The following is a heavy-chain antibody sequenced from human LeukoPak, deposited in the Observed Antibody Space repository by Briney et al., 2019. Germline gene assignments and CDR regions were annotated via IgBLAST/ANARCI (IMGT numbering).Heavy chain of an antibody. D-gene: IGHD4-23*01. CDR3: ARYIETPRRDLDY. Sequence: GGSLRLSCAASGFTFNSYAMTWVRQAPGKGLEWVSHVSGSGGITYYADSVKGRFTISRDNAKNSVYLQMNTLRAEDTAVYYCARYIETPRRDLDYWGQGTLVTVSS. J-gene: IGHJ4*02. V-gene: IGHV3-23*01. CDR2: VSGSGGIT. CDR1: GFTFNSYA.